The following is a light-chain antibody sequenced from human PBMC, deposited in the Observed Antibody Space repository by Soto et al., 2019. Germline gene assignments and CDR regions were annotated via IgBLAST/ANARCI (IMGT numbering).Light chain of an antibody. CDR3: MQSIHLPIT. Sequence: DIVMTQTPLSLSVTPGQPASISCKSSQSLLHSDGMTYLFWYLQRAGQPPQLLLYEVSNRFSGVSDRVSGSGSGIDFTLEISRVEAEDVGIYYCMQSIHLPITFGQGTRLEIK. V-gene: IGKV2D-29*01. CDR1: QSLLHSDGMTY. J-gene: IGKJ5*01. CDR2: EVS.